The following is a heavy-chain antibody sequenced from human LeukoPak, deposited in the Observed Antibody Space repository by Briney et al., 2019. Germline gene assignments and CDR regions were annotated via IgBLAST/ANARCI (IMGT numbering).Heavy chain of an antibody. Sequence: ASVKVSCKASGYTFTGYYFHWVRQAPGQGLEWMGWINPNSGGSNYAQKLQGRVTMTTDTSTSTAYMELRSLRSDDTAVYYCARRGYCTRTICFTDAFDIWGQGTMVTVSS. J-gene: IGHJ3*02. CDR2: INPNSGGS. CDR1: GYTFTGYY. CDR3: ARRGYCTRTICFTDAFDI. V-gene: IGHV1-2*02. D-gene: IGHD2-2*02.